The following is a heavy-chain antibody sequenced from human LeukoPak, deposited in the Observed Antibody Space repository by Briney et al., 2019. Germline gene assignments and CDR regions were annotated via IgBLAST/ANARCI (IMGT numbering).Heavy chain of an antibody. V-gene: IGHV5-51*01. Sequence: GESLKVSCKGSGYSFTSYWIGWVRQMPGKGLEWMGIIYPGDSDTRYSPSFQGQVTISADKSISTAYLQWSSLKALDTAMYYCARRRRVTMVRGVYYYFDYWGQGTLVTVSS. CDR3: ARRRRVTMVRGVYYYFDY. CDR1: GYSFTSYW. D-gene: IGHD3-10*01. CDR2: IYPGDSDT. J-gene: IGHJ4*02.